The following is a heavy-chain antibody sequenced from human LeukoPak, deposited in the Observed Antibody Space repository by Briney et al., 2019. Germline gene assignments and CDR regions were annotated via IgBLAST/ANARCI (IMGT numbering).Heavy chain of an antibody. V-gene: IGHV4-4*02. CDR2: IYHSGTT. CDR1: GGSISSDYW. J-gene: IGHJ4*02. D-gene: IGHD6-19*01. Sequence: SETLPLTCAVSGGSISSDYWWSWVRQPPGKGLEWIGEIYHSGTTNYNPSLKSRVTISVDKSKNQFSLELSSVTAADTAVYYCATNSGWRFDYWGQGTLVTVSS. CDR3: ATNSGWRFDY.